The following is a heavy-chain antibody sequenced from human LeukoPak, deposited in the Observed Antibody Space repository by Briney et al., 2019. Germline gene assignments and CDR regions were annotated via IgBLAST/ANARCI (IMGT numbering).Heavy chain of an antibody. CDR2: IYYSGST. D-gene: IGHD2-2*01. CDR1: GGSISSYY. V-gene: IGHV4-59*01. J-gene: IGHJ4*02. Sequence: PSETLSLTCTVSGGSISSYYWSWIRQPPGKGLEWIGYIYYSGSTNYNPSLKSRVTISVDTSKNQFSLKLSSVTAADTAVYYCADIRGFPAIDYWGQGTLVTVSS. CDR3: ADIRGFPAIDY.